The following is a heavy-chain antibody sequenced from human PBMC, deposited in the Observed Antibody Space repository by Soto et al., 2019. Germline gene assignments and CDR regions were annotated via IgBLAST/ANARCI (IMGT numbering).Heavy chain of an antibody. V-gene: IGHV4-30-4*01. J-gene: IGHJ4*02. Sequence: SLTCTVSGGSISSGDYYWSWIRQPPGKGLEWIGYIYYSGSTYYNPSLKSRVTISVDTSKNQFSLKLSSVTAADTAVYYCARVKEYSSTFDYWGQGTLVTVSS. CDR3: ARVKEYSSTFDY. D-gene: IGHD6-6*01. CDR1: GGSISSGDYY. CDR2: IYYSGST.